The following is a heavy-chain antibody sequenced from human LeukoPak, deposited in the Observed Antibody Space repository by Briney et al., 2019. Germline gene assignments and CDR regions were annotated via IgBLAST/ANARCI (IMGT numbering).Heavy chain of an antibody. J-gene: IGHJ4*02. D-gene: IGHD3-16*01. Sequence: SETLSLTCTVSVGSIRSYYGSWIRSPPGKGLEGIGYIYTSGSTNYNPSLKSRVTISVDTSKNQFSLKLNSVTAADTAVYYCARQWTEWLGGYYFDYWGQGTLVTVSS. CDR2: IYTSGST. V-gene: IGHV4-4*09. CDR3: ARQWTEWLGGYYFDY. CDR1: VGSIRSYY.